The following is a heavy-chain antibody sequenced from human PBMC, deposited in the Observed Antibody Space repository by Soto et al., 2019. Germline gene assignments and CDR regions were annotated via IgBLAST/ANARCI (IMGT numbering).Heavy chain of an antibody. CDR3: ARHHVRGRTIAGAAEF. CDR1: GKSLSGYY. J-gene: IGHJ4*02. Sequence: QVQLQQWGAGLLKPSETLSLTCAVYGKSLSGYYWSWIHQPPGKALEWIGEINHSGNTNYNPSLKSRVTISVDTSKNQLFLNLSSVTAADTAMYYCARHHVRGRTIAGAAEFWGQGTLVTVSS. V-gene: IGHV4-34*01. CDR2: INHSGNT. D-gene: IGHD1-26*01.